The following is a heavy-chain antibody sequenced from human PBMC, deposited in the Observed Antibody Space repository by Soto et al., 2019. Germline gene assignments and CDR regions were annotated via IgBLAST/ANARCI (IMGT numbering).Heavy chain of an antibody. D-gene: IGHD5-18*01. CDR3: ARGGIQLSYAFDY. J-gene: IGHJ4*02. V-gene: IGHV4-4*07. CDR1: GTSVSNYY. Sequence: SETLSLTCSVSGTSVSNYYWSWIRQPAGKGLEHIGRIYTSGSTSYNPSLKSRVTMSMDTSQTQIYLNLTSVTAADTAVYYCARGGIQLSYAFDYWGQGILVTVS. CDR2: IYTSGST.